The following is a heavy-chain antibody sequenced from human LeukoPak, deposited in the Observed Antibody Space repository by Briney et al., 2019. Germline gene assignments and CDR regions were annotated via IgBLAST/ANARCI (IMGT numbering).Heavy chain of an antibody. CDR2: IKQDGSKK. CDR3: ARVFPDILAALDFDY. V-gene: IGHV3-7*01. J-gene: IGHJ4*02. CDR1: GFTFSSYW. D-gene: IGHD3-9*01. Sequence: PGGSLRLSCAGSGFTFSSYWMIWVRQAPGKGLEWVANIKQDGSKKYYVDSVKGRFTISRDNATNSLYLQMNSLRAEDTAVYYCARVFPDILAALDFDYWGQGTLVTVSS.